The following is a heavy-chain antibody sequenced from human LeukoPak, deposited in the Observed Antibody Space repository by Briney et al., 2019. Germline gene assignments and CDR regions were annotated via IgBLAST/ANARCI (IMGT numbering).Heavy chain of an antibody. Sequence: SETLSLTCTVSAGSISSGDYYWSWIRQPPGKGLEWIGYIYCSGSTYYNPSLKSRVTLSVDTSKNQFSLKLSSVTAAGTAVYYCARYYYYDSSGYYFSAFDIWGQGTMVTVSS. CDR1: AGSISSGDYY. CDR3: ARYYYYDSSGYYFSAFDI. D-gene: IGHD3-22*01. V-gene: IGHV4-30-4*01. CDR2: IYCSGST. J-gene: IGHJ3*02.